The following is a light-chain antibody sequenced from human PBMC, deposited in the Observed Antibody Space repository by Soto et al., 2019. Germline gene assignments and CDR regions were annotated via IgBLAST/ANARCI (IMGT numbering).Light chain of an antibody. J-gene: IGKJ4*01. CDR3: QHYGRSPST. CDR1: QSVSSSY. V-gene: IGKV3-20*01. CDR2: GAS. Sequence: EIVLTQSPGTLSLSPGERATLSCRASQSVSSSYLAWYQQKPGQAPRLLIYGASSTATGIPDRFSGSGSGTDFTLTISRLEPEDFAVYYCQHYGRSPSTFGGGTKVEIK.